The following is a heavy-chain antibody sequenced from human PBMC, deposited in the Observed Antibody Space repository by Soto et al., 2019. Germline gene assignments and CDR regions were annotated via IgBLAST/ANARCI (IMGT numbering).Heavy chain of an antibody. Sequence: SVKVSCKASGGSFSSFAFSWVRQAPGQGLEWMGGIIPIFGTANYAQKFQGRVTITADESTSTAYMELSSLRSEDTAVYYCARGGGYCSGGSCPSIDYYYGMDVWGQGTTVTVSS. D-gene: IGHD2-15*01. CDR1: GGSFSSFA. CDR2: IIPIFGTA. V-gene: IGHV1-69*13. CDR3: ARGGGYCSGGSCPSIDYYYGMDV. J-gene: IGHJ6*02.